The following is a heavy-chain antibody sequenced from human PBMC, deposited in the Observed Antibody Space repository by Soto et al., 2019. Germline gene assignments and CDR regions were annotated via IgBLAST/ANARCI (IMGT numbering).Heavy chain of an antibody. D-gene: IGHD3-10*01. V-gene: IGHV4-31*03. J-gene: IGHJ4*02. CDR3: ARGPYYYGSGSYMAY. Sequence: PSETLPLTCTVSVGSISSGGYYFSWIRQHPGNGLEWIWYIYSSWSTYYNPSLKSRVTISVDTSKNQFSLRLSSVTAADPAVYYCARGPYYYGSGSYMAYWGQGTMVTVSS. CDR1: VGSISSGGYY. CDR2: IYSSWST.